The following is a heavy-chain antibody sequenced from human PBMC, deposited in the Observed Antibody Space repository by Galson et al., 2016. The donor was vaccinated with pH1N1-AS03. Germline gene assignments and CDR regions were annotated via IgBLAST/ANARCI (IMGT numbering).Heavy chain of an antibody. CDR1: GGSFSGYY. V-gene: IGHV4-34*01. Sequence: LSLTCAVYGGSFSGYYWTWIRQPLGKGLQWIGESNHRGSTRGITTYNPSLKSRVTISVDTSKNQFSLRLNSVTAADTAVYFCARGNDYGSGTFYRSFGMDVWGQGTMVAVSS. J-gene: IGHJ6*02. D-gene: IGHD3-10*01. CDR2: SNHRGST. CDR3: ARGNDYGSGTFYRSFGMDV.